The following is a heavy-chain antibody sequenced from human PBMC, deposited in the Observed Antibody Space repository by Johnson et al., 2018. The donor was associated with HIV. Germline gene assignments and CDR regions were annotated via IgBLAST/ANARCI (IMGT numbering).Heavy chain of an antibody. J-gene: IGHJ3*02. D-gene: IGHD5-24*01. CDR2: ISYDGSNK. V-gene: IGHV3-30-3*01. Sequence: QVYLVESGGGVVQPGRSLRLSCAASGFTFSSYAMHWVRQAPGKGLEWVAVISYDGSNKYYADSVKGRFTISRDNSKNTLYLQMNSLRAEDTAVYYCAREGGDGYSPSAFDIWGQGTMVTVSS. CDR1: GFTFSSYA. CDR3: AREGGDGYSPSAFDI.